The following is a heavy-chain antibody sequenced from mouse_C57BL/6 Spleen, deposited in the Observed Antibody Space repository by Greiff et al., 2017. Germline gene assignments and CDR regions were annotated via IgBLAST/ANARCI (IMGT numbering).Heavy chain of an antibody. J-gene: IGHJ3*01. D-gene: IGHD1-1*01. V-gene: IGHV14-1*01. CDR2: IDPEDGDT. Sequence: EVQLQQSGAELVRPGASVKLSCTASGFNIKDYYMHWVKQRPEQGLEWIGRIDPEDGDTEYAPKFQGKATMTADTSSNTAYLQLSSLTSEDTAVYYCTEGYYYGSSPAWFAYWGQGTLVTVSA. CDR1: GFNIKDYY. CDR3: TEGYYYGSSPAWFAY.